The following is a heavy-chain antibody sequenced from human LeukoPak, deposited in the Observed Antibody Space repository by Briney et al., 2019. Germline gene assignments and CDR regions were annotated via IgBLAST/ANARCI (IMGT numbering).Heavy chain of an antibody. CDR1: GGSISSYY. V-gene: IGHV4-59*08. J-gene: IGHJ4*02. CDR3: ARASYGIAGAGLQFDY. CDR2: IYYSGST. D-gene: IGHD6-13*01. Sequence: SETLSLTCTVSGGSISSYYWSWIRQPPGKGLEWIGYIYYSGSTNYNPSLKSRVTISVDTSKNQFSLKLSSVTAADTAVYYCARASYGIAGAGLQFDYWGQGTLVTVSS.